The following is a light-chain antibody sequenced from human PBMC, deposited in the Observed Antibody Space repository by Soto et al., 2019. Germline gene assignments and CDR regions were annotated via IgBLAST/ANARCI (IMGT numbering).Light chain of an antibody. J-gene: IGKJ5*01. V-gene: IGKV2-28*01. CDR2: LGS. Sequence: MTQSPDSVVVVLCERATITCKSSQSVLYRSNNKNYLAGYLQKLGQSPQLLIYLGSNRASGVPDRFSGSGSGTDFTLKNSRVQAGDVGAYDCMQALQTRSTFGQGTLPEIK. CDR3: MQALQTRST. CDR1: QSVLYRSNNKNY.